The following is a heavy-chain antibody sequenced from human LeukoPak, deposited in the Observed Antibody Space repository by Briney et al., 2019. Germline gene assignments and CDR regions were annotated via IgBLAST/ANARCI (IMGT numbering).Heavy chain of an antibody. J-gene: IGHJ6*02. CDR3: AKKESRYCSSTSCLIGMDV. CDR2: ISGSGGST. CDR1: RFTFSNYA. Sequence: GGSLRLSCAASRFTFSNYAMSWVRQAPGKGLEWVSAISGSGGSTYYADSAKGRFTISRDNSKNTLYLQMNSLRAEDTAVYYCAKKESRYCSSTSCLIGMDVWGQGTTVTVSS. V-gene: IGHV3-23*01. D-gene: IGHD2-2*01.